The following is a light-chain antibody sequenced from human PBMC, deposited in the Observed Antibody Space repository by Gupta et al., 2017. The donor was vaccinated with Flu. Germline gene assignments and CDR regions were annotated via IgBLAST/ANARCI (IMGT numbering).Light chain of an antibody. CDR1: RSVRSF. J-gene: IGKJ1*01. CDR2: DAS. V-gene: IGKV3-15*01. CDR3: QQDNNWPCT. Sequence: PDTLSVSPGERATLFCRASRSVRSFLAWYQQKPGQAPRLLISDASTRATGIPARFSAGGSGTEFTLTISNLQSEDYAVYYCQQDNNWPCTFGQGTKVEIK.